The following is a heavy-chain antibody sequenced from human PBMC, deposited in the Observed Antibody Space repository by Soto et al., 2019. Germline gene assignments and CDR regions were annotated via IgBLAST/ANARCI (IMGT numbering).Heavy chain of an antibody. V-gene: IGHV3-30*03. CDR2: ISYDGSNK. Sequence: GGSLRLSCAASGFTFSSYGMHWVRQAPGKGLEWVAVISYDGSNKYYADSVKGRFTISRDNSKNTLYLQMNSLRAEDTAVYYCARETLAYCGGDCYHFDYWGQGTLVTVSS. D-gene: IGHD2-21*02. CDR3: ARETLAYCGGDCYHFDY. CDR1: GFTFSSYG. J-gene: IGHJ4*02.